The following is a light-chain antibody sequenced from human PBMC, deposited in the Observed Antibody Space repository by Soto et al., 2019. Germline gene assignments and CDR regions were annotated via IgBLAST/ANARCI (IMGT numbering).Light chain of an antibody. CDR2: AAS. CDR1: QGISRW. Sequence: DIQMTQSPSTLSVSVGDRVTITCRASQGISRWLAWYQQKPGKAPNLLIYAASSLQSGVPSRFSGSGSGTDFTLTISSLQPEDFATYYCQQSYSTPWTFGQGTKVDIK. V-gene: IGKV1-39*01. CDR3: QQSYSTPWT. J-gene: IGKJ1*01.